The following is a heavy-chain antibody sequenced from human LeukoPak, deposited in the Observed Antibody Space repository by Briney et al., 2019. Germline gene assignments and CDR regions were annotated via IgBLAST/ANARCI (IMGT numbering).Heavy chain of an antibody. J-gene: IGHJ3*02. D-gene: IGHD3-3*01. Sequence: PSETLSLTCTVSGGSISSYYWSWIRQPPGKGLEWIGYIYYSGSTNYNPSLKSRVTISVDTSKNQFSLKLSSVTAADTAVYYCARDPVWSGYHDAFDIWGQGTMVTVSS. CDR3: ARDPVWSGYHDAFDI. CDR1: GGSISSYY. CDR2: IYYSGST. V-gene: IGHV4-59*01.